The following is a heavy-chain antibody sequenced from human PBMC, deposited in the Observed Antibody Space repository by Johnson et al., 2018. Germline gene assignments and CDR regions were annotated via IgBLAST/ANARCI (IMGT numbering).Heavy chain of an antibody. CDR3: ARGVTGTTDRYYDYYGMDV. D-gene: IGHD1-1*01. CDR2: ISSSSSTI. V-gene: IGHV3-48*02. CDR1: GFTFSSYS. J-gene: IGHJ6*02. Sequence: VQLVQSGGGLVQPGGSLRLSCAASGFTFSSYSMNWVRQAPGKGLEWVSYISSSSSTIYYADSVKGRFTISRDNANNSLYRQMNSLRDEDTAVYYCARGVTGTTDRYYDYYGMDVWGQGTTVTVSS.